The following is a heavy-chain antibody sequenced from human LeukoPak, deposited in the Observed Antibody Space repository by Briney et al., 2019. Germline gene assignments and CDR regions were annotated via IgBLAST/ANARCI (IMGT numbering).Heavy chain of an antibody. V-gene: IGHV3-11*06. J-gene: IGHJ4*01. D-gene: IGHD6-13*01. CDR1: GFTFSDYY. Sequence: GGSLRLSCATSGFTFSDYYMSWIRQAPGKGLEWVSYISSGSSFTDYADSVRGRFTISRDNAKNSLHLQIHSLRAEDTAVYYRARSAGGSSYYFDCWGPGTLV. CDR2: ISSGSSFT. CDR3: ARSAGGSSYYFDC.